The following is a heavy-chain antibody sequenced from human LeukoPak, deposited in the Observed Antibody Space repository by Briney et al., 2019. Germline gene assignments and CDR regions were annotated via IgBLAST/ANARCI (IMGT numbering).Heavy chain of an antibody. D-gene: IGHD6-19*01. CDR2: IYYSGST. CDR1: GGSISSYY. Sequence: SSETLSLTCTVSGGSISSYYWSWIRQPPGKGLEWIGYIYYSGSTNYNPSLKSPVTISVDTSKKQFSLKLCSVTAADTAVYYCARLASVAGASLGYMDVWGKGTTVTVSS. J-gene: IGHJ6*03. V-gene: IGHV4-59*01. CDR3: ARLASVAGASLGYMDV.